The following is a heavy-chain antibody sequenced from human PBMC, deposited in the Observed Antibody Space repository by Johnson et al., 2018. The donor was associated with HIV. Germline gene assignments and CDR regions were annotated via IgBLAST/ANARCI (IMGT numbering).Heavy chain of an antibody. CDR1: GFTFSDYA. J-gene: IGHJ3*02. CDR3: ARDSGYEDHDGFDI. V-gene: IGHV3-30-3*01. Sequence: QVQLVESGGGVVQPGRSLRLSCAASGFTFSDYAIHWVRQAPGKGLEWVAVISYDGSNKYYAVSVKGRSTLLRDNSKNTLSLQMNSLRGEDTAVYYCARDSGYEDHDGFDIWGQGTMVTVSS. D-gene: IGHD5-12*01. CDR2: ISYDGSNK.